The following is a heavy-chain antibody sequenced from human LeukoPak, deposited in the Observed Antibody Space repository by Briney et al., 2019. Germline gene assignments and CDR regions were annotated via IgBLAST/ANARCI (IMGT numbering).Heavy chain of an antibody. Sequence: PGGSLRLSCAASGFTFSSYSMNWVRQAPGKGLEWVSVIYSGGTTYYADSVKGRFIISRDNSKNTLYLQMNSLRAEDTAVYYCARAPSSGYQYYFDYWGQGTLVTVSS. V-gene: IGHV3-53*01. CDR1: GFTFSSYS. D-gene: IGHD3-22*01. J-gene: IGHJ4*02. CDR2: IYSGGTT. CDR3: ARAPSSGYQYYFDY.